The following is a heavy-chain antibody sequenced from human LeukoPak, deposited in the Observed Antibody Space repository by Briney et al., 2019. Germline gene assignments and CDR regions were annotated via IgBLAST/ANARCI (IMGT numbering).Heavy chain of an antibody. D-gene: IGHD6-19*01. CDR3: ATDTQASGWYYFDY. CDR2: IGGNGIRT. V-gene: IGHV3-23*01. J-gene: IGHJ4*02. Sequence: GGSLRLSCAASGFNFNYYAMTWVRQAPGKGLEWVSGIGGNGIRTYYADSVRGRFTVSRDNSKNTLYLQMNSLRAEDTAVYYCATDTQASGWYYFDYWGQGTLVTVSS. CDR1: GFNFNYYA.